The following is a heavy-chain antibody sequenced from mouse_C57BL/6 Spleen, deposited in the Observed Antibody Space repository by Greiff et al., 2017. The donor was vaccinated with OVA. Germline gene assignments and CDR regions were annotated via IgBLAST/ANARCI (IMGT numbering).Heavy chain of an antibody. Sequence: EVKLVESGGGLVKPGGSLKLSCAASGFTFSSYTMSWVRQTPEKRLEWVATISGGGGNTYYPDSVKGRFTISRDNAKNTLYLQMSSLRSEDTALYYCARHRTRGNYFDYWGQGTTLTVSS. V-gene: IGHV5-9*01. CDR3: ARHRTRGNYFDY. J-gene: IGHJ2*01. CDR2: ISGGGGNT. CDR1: GFTFSSYT.